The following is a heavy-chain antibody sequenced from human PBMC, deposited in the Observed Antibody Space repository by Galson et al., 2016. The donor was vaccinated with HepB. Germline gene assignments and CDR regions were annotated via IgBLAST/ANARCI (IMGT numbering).Heavy chain of an antibody. D-gene: IGHD1-26*01. CDR3: AKDLVSGSYSPYYFDC. CDR2: ISSSSSAI. V-gene: IGHV3-48*02. CDR1: GFTFSTYS. Sequence: SLRLSCAASGFTFSTYSMDWVRQAPGKGLEWVSYISSSSSAIYYADSVKGRFTISRDNAKNSLYLQMNSLRDEDTAVYYCAKDLVSGSYSPYYFDCWGQGTLVTVSS. J-gene: IGHJ4*02.